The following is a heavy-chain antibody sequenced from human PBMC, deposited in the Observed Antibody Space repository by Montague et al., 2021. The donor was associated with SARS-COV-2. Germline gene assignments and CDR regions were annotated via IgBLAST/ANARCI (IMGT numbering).Heavy chain of an antibody. CDR3: ARVVGFDFDY. CDR2: IYTSGST. J-gene: IGHJ4*02. D-gene: IGHD2-21*01. CDR1: GGSISSGSYY. Sequence: TLSLTCTVSGGSISSGSYYWSWIRQPAGKGLEWIGRIYTSGSTNYNPSLKSRVTISGDTSKNQFSLKLSSVTAADTAVYYCARVVGFDFDYWGQGTLVTVSS. V-gene: IGHV4-61*02.